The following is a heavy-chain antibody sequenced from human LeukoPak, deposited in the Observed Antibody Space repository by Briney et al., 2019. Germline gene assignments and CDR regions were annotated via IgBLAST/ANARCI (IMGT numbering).Heavy chain of an antibody. CDR1: GGTFSSYA. Sequence: GASVKVSCKASGGTFSSYAISWVRQAPGQGLEWMGGIIPIFGTANYAQKFQGRVTTTTDESTSTAYMELSSLRSEDTAVYYCARGLSEQLGSFDYWGQGTLVTVSS. CDR2: IIPIFGTA. V-gene: IGHV1-69*05. CDR3: ARGLSEQLGSFDY. J-gene: IGHJ4*02. D-gene: IGHD6-6*01.